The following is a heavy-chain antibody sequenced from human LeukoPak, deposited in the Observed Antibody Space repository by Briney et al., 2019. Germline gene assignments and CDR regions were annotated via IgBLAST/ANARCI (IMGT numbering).Heavy chain of an antibody. V-gene: IGHV4-39*01. D-gene: IGHD3-10*01. CDR1: GGSISGSSYY. Sequence: SETLSLTCTVSGGSISGSSYYWGWIRQPPGMGLEWIGSIYYSGSTYYNPSLKSRVTISVDTFKNLFSLRLSSVTASDTAVYYCASLNYYGSGKAPYWGQGTLVTVSS. J-gene: IGHJ4*02. CDR2: IYYSGST. CDR3: ASLNYYGSGKAPY.